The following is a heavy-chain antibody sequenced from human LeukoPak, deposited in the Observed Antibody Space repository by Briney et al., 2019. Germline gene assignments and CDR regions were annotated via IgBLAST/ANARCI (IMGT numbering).Heavy chain of an antibody. CDR2: FSISGTT. CDR1: GGFINSYY. V-gene: IGHV4-4*07. CDR3: ARLEGSGATDY. J-gene: IGHJ4*02. Sequence: SETLSLTCTVSGGFINSYYWSWIRQPAGKGLEWIGRFSISGTTNYNPSLRSRVSISVDKSKNQFSLNLSSVTAADTAVYYCARLEGSGATDYWGQGTLVTVSS. D-gene: IGHD1-26*01.